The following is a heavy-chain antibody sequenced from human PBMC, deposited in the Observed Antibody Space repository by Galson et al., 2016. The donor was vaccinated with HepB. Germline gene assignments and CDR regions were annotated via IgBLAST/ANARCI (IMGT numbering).Heavy chain of an antibody. CDR3: ALGQGFLADS. CDR2: IKQDGSAK. CDR1: GFTFSNAW. J-gene: IGHJ4*02. Sequence: SLRLSCAASGFTFSNAWMSWVRQAPGKGLEWVAIIKQDGSAKYYVDSLKGRFTISRDNAKNSLYLQMGSPRPEDTAVYYCALGQGFLADSWGQGTLVTVSS. V-gene: IGHV3-7*05.